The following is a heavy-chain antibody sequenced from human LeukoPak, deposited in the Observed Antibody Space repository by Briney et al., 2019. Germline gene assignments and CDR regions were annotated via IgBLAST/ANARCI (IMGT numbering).Heavy chain of an antibody. V-gene: IGHV4-59*12. CDR2: VFDTGST. CDR3: ARDSGTTGEVKFDP. D-gene: IGHD3-10*01. J-gene: IGHJ5*02. Sequence: PSETLSLTCSVSGGSIRNYYWTWIRQPPGKGLEWIGYVFDTGSTNYNPSLKSRVTISVDTSKNQFSLKLSSVTAADTAVYYCARDSGTTGEVKFDPWGQGTLVTVSS. CDR1: GGSIRNYY.